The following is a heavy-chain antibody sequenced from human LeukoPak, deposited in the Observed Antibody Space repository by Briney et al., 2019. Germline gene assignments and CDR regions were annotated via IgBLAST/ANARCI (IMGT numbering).Heavy chain of an antibody. CDR2: IYYSGST. CDR1: GGSISSYY. CDR3: ARLYDFWSGTDY. V-gene: IGHV4-59*01. D-gene: IGHD3-3*01. Sequence: SETLSLTCTVSGGSISSYYWSWIRQPPGKGLEWIGYIYYSGSTNYNPSLKSRVTISVDTSKNQFSLKLSSVTAADTAVYNCARLYDFWSGTDYWGQGTLVTVSS. J-gene: IGHJ4*02.